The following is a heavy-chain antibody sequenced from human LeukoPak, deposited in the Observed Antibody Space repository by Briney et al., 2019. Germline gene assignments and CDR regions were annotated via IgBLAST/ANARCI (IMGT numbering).Heavy chain of an antibody. J-gene: IGHJ4*02. CDR3: ARVGSSSFILDY. CDR2: IYYSGST. Sequence: SETLSLTCTVSGGSISSGGYSWSWIRQPPGKGLEWIGYIYYSGSTYYNPSLKSRVTISVDTSKNQFSLKLSSVTAADTAVYYCARVGSSSFILDYWGQGTLVTVSS. V-gene: IGHV4-30-4*07. CDR1: GGSISSGGYS. D-gene: IGHD6-13*01.